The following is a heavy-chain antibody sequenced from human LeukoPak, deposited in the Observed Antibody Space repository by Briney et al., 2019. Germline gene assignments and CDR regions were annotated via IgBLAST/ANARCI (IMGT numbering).Heavy chain of an antibody. D-gene: IGHD1-14*01. CDR2: INPNNGDT. V-gene: IGHV1-2*02. J-gene: IGHJ6*03. CDR3: ARGVAGVYFYYYMDV. CDR1: GYTFTGYH. Sequence: ASVKVSCKASGYTFTGYHMHWVRQAPGQGLEWMGWINPNNGDTHYAQKFQGTVTMTRDTSISTAYMELSSLRSDDTAVYYCARGVAGVYFYYYMDVWGKGTTVTVSS.